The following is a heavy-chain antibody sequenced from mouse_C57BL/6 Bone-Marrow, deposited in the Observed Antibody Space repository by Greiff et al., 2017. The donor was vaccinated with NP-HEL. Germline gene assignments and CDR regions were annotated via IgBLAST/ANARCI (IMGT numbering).Heavy chain of an antibody. J-gene: IGHJ2*01. D-gene: IGHD2-4*01. V-gene: IGHV7-3*01. CDR3: ARYYDYDGHYFDY. CDR1: GFTFTDYY. Sequence: EVKLVESGGGLVQPGGSLSLSCAASGFTFTDYYMSWVRQPPGKALEWLGFIRNKANGYTTEYSASVKGRFTISRANSQSILYLQMNALRAEDSATYYCARYYDYDGHYFDYWGQGTTLTVSS. CDR2: IRNKANGYTT.